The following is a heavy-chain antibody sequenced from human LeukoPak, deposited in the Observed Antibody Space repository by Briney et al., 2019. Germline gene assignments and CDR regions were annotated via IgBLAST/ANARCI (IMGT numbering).Heavy chain of an antibody. CDR1: GFTFSSYS. J-gene: IGHJ5*02. CDR2: ISSSSSYI. Sequence: GGSLRLSCAASGFTFSSYSMNWVRQAPGKGLEWVSSISSSSSYIYYADSVKGRFTISRDNAKNSLYLQMNSLRAEDTAVYYCARDKGGGVLWFGESSNWFDPWGQGTLVTVSS. V-gene: IGHV3-21*01. CDR3: ARDKGGGVLWFGESSNWFDP. D-gene: IGHD3-10*01.